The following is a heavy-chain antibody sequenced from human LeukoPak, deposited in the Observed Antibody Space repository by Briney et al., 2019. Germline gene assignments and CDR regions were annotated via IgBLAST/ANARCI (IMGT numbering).Heavy chain of an antibody. CDR2: ISSSSSYI. V-gene: IGHV3-21*01. CDR1: GFTFSSYS. D-gene: IGHD2-8*01. J-gene: IGHJ3*02. CDR3: ARDRTIDCTNGVCYSRGAFDI. Sequence: GGSLRLSCAASGFTFSSYSMNWVRQAPGKGLEWVSSISSSSSYIYYADSVKGRFTISRDNAKNSLYLQMNSLRAEDTAVYYCARDRTIDCTNGVCYSRGAFDIWGQGTMVIVSS.